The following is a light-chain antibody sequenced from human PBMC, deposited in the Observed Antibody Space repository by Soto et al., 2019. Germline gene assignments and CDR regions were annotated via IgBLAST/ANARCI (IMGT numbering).Light chain of an antibody. Sequence: DIQMTQSPSTLSASVGDRVTIACRASQSISTWLAWYQQKPGQAPKLLIYDASSLESGVPSRFSGSVSGTEFTLTITSLQPEDFAPYYCQQYSSYPYTFGQGTKVEI. CDR3: QQYSSYPYT. CDR1: QSISTW. CDR2: DAS. J-gene: IGKJ2*01. V-gene: IGKV1-5*01.